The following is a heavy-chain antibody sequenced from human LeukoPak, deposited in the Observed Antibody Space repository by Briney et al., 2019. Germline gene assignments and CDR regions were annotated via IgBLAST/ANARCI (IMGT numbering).Heavy chain of an antibody. Sequence: GASVKVSCRASGYTFTGYYMHWVRQAPGQGLEWMGWINPNSGGTNYAQKFQGRVTMTRDTSISTAYMELSRLRSDDTAVYYCARSYGSGSYNWFDPWGQGTLVTVSS. V-gene: IGHV1-2*02. D-gene: IGHD3-10*01. CDR1: GYTFTGYY. J-gene: IGHJ5*02. CDR3: ARSYGSGSYNWFDP. CDR2: INPNSGGT.